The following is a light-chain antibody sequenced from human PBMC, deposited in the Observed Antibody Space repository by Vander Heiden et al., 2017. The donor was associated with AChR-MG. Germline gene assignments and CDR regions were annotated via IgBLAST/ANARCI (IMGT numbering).Light chain of an antibody. J-gene: IGLJ1*01. CDR3: SSYAGSNNV. CDR1: SSDVGGYNY. Sequence: QTALTQPPPASGSPGQSVTISCTGTSSDVGGYNYVSWYQQHPGKAPKLMISEVSKRPSGVPDRFSGSKSGNTASLTVSGLQAEDEADYYCSSYAGSNNVFGTGTKVTVL. V-gene: IGLV2-8*01. CDR2: EVS.